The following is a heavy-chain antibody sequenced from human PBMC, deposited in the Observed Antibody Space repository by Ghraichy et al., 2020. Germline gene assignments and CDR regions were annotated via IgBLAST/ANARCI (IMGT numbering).Heavy chain of an antibody. CDR3: ARHGLVLDYGSDPFDY. CDR2: IYPGDSDT. CDR1: GYSFTSYW. Sequence: GESLNISCKGSGYSFTSYWIGWVRQMPGKGLEWMGIIYPGDSDTRYSPSFQGQVTISADKSISTAYLQWSSLKASDTAMYYCARHGLVLDYGSDPFDYWGQGTLVTVSS. D-gene: IGHD3-10*01. J-gene: IGHJ4*02. V-gene: IGHV5-51*01.